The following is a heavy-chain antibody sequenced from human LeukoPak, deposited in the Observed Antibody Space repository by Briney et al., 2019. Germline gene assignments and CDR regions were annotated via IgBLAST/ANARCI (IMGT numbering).Heavy chain of an antibody. CDR1: GFTFSSYG. J-gene: IGHJ4*02. Sequence: SGGSLRLSCAASGFTFSSYGMHWVRQAPGKGLEWVAVIWYDGSNKYYADSVKGRFTISRDNSKNTLYVQMNSLRAEDTAVYYCARGKYYYDSRGYYYGDLLYYFDYWGQGTLVTVSS. CDR3: ARGKYYYDSRGYYYGDLLYYFDY. V-gene: IGHV3-33*01. D-gene: IGHD3-22*01. CDR2: IWYDGSNK.